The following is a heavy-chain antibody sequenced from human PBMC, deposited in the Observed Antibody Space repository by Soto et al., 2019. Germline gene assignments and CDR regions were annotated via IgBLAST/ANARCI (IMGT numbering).Heavy chain of an antibody. J-gene: IGHJ4*02. CDR3: ASNYYDSSGYYSPIDY. CDR1: GFTVSSNY. CDR2: IYSGGST. Sequence: GGSLRLSCAASGFTVSSNYMSWVRQAPGKGLEWVSVIYSGGSTYYADSVKGRFTTSRDNSKNTLYLQMNSLRAEDTAVYYCASNYYDSSGYYSPIDYWGQGT. D-gene: IGHD3-22*01. V-gene: IGHV3-66*01.